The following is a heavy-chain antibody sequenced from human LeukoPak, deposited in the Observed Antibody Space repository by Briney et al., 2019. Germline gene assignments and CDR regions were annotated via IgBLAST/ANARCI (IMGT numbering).Heavy chain of an antibody. Sequence: SQTLSLTCTVSGGSISSGSYFWNWIRQPAGKGLEWIGRIYTSGSTDYNPSLKSRVTLSLDTSKNQCSLKLSSVTAADTAVYCCARGGYYDSSGSRDAFDIWGQGTMVTVSS. D-gene: IGHD3-22*01. CDR3: ARGGYYDSSGSRDAFDI. CDR2: IYTSGST. V-gene: IGHV4-61*02. J-gene: IGHJ3*02. CDR1: GGSISSGSYF.